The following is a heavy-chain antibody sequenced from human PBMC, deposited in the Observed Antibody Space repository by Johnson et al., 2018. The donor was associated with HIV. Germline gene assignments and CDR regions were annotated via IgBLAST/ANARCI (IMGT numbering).Heavy chain of an antibody. D-gene: IGHD3-10*01. J-gene: IGHJ3*01. V-gene: IGHV3-74*01. CDR3: ARVQLLEDDVFNV. CDR1: GIAFSTNW. CDR2: INSDGRST. Sequence: VQLVESGGDLVQPGGSLRLSCVGSGIAFSTNWTHWVRQAPGKGLVWVSRINSDGRSTSYADSVKGRFTISRDNAKNTLYLQMDNLGAEDTAVYYCARVQLLEDDVFNVWGQGTMVTVSS.